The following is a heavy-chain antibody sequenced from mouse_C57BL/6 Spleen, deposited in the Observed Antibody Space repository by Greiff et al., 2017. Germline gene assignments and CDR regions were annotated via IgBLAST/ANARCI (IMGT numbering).Heavy chain of an antibody. CDR3: ARNYPSTTVSEVAVDY. CDR1: GFSLTSYC. Sequence: QVQLKQSGPGLVQPSQSLSITCTVSGFSLTSYCVHWVRQSPGKGLEWLGVIWSGGSTDYNAAFISRLSISKDNSKSQAFFKMNSLQAGETAIYYCARNYPSTTVSEVAVDYWGQGTSVTVSS. CDR2: IWSGGST. D-gene: IGHD1-1*01. V-gene: IGHV2-2*01. J-gene: IGHJ4*01.